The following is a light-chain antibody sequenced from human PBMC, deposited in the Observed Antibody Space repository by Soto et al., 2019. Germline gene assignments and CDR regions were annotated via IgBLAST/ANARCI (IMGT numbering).Light chain of an antibody. CDR3: SSYASSNNLV. Sequence: ALTQPPSASGSPGQSVTISCTGTSSDVGGYNYVSWYQQHPGKAPKLMIYEVSKRPSGVPDRFSGSKSGNTASLTVSGLQAEDEADYYCSSYASSNNLVFGGGTKLTVL. V-gene: IGLV2-8*01. J-gene: IGLJ2*01. CDR1: SSDVGGYNY. CDR2: EVS.